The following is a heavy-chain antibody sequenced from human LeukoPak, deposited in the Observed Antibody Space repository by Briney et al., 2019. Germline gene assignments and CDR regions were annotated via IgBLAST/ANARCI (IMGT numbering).Heavy chain of an antibody. J-gene: IGHJ6*03. CDR3: ARVTRYADWRDHYYMDV. CDR2: IYTSGST. V-gene: IGHV4-4*07. D-gene: IGHD4-17*01. Sequence: SETLSLTCTVSGGSISSYYWSWIRQPAGKGLEWIGRIYTSGSTNYNPSLKSRVTMSVDTSKNQFSLKLSSVTAADTAVYFCARVTRYADWRDHYYMDVWGKGTTVIVSS. CDR1: GGSISSYY.